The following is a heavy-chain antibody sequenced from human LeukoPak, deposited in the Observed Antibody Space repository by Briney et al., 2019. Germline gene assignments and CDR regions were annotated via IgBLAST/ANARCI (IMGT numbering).Heavy chain of an antibody. CDR1: GFTFENHA. Sequence: PGGSLRLSCVASGFTFENHAMHWVRQVPGKGLEWVSGISWNSDNIGYADSVKGRFTTSRDNAKNSLYLQMNSLRAEDTAVYYCAKDGADSSGWYSDYWGQGTLVTVSS. CDR3: AKDGADSSGWYSDY. V-gene: IGHV3-9*01. CDR2: ISWNSDNI. D-gene: IGHD6-19*01. J-gene: IGHJ4*02.